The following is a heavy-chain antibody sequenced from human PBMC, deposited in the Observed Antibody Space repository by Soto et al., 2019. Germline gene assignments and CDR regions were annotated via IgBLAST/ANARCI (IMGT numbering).Heavy chain of an antibody. Sequence: EAQILESGGDLVRPGGSLRLSCSVSGFSFSDYAMNWVRQAPGKGLEWVSAVSGRGDGIFYADSVKGRFSISRDNSKNTVYLQMNNLRVEDTAVYYCAKDVVEVLPYYDMDVWGRGTTVSVSS. CDR3: AKDVVEVLPYYDMDV. CDR1: GFSFSDYA. D-gene: IGHD2-21*01. V-gene: IGHV3-23*01. CDR2: VSGRGDGI. J-gene: IGHJ6*02.